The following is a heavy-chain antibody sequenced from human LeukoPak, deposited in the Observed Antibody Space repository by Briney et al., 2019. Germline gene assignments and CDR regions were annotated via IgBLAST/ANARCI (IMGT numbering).Heavy chain of an antibody. J-gene: IGHJ4*02. Sequence: ASVKVSCKASGYTFTAHYMHWVRQAPGQGLEWIGRINPSDSGTTSAQKFQGRVTVTGDTSTNTVYMELSSLRYEDTAVYYCARDWAYCGGDCPSFDYWGQGTLVTVSS. CDR1: GYTFTAHY. CDR3: ARDWAYCGGDCPSFDY. CDR2: INPSDSGT. D-gene: IGHD2-21*02. V-gene: IGHV1-46*01.